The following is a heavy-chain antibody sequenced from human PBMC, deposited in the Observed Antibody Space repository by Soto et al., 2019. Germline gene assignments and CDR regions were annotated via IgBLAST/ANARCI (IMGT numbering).Heavy chain of an antibody. V-gene: IGHV3-23*01. Sequence: GGSLRLSCAASGFTFSSYAMNWVRQAPGKGLEWVSAISGSGGSTHYADSVKGRFTTSRDNSKNTLYLQMNSLRAEDTAVYYCAKDYVLRYFDWTPESDYYYYGMDVWGQGTTVTVSS. D-gene: IGHD3-9*01. CDR2: ISGSGGST. CDR1: GFTFSSYA. CDR3: AKDYVLRYFDWTPESDYYYYGMDV. J-gene: IGHJ6*02.